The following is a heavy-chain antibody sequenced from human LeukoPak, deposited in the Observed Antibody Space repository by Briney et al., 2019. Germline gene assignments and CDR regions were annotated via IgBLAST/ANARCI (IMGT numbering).Heavy chain of an antibody. V-gene: IGHV4-39*01. Sequence: SETLSLTCTVSGGSISSSSYYWGWIRQPPGKGLEWIGSIYYSGSTYYNPSLKSRVTISVDTSKNQFSLKLSSVTAADTAVYYCARLRVTMIVVAIAYFGYWGQGTLVTVSS. D-gene: IGHD3-22*01. J-gene: IGHJ4*02. CDR1: GGSISSSSYY. CDR2: IYYSGST. CDR3: ARLRVTMIVVAIAYFGY.